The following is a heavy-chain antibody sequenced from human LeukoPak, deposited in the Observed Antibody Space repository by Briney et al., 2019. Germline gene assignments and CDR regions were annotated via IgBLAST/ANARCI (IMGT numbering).Heavy chain of an antibody. J-gene: IGHJ3*02. D-gene: IGHD6-13*01. CDR1: GGSVSSGSYY. V-gene: IGHV4-61*01. CDR2: IYYSGST. CDR3: ARVSYSSSWYIYAFDI. Sequence: PSETLSLTCTVSGGSVSSGSYYWSWIRQPPGKGLEWIGYIYYSGSTNYNPSLKSRVTISVDTSKNQFSLKLSSVTAADTAVYYCARVSYSSSWYIYAFDIWGQGTMVTVSS.